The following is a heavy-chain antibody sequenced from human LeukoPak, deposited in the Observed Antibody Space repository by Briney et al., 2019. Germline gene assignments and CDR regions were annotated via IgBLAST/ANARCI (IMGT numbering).Heavy chain of an antibody. J-gene: IGHJ4*02. V-gene: IGHV3-21*01. CDR3: ANPPYYYGSADY. CDR1: GFTFNTYN. CDR2: ISSSSSYI. Sequence: KAAGSLRLSCAASGFTFNTYNMNWVRQAPGKGLEWVSSISSSSSYIYYADSVKGRFTISRDNSKNTLYLQMNSLRAEDTAVYYCANPPYYYGSADYWGQGTLVTVSS. D-gene: IGHD3-10*01.